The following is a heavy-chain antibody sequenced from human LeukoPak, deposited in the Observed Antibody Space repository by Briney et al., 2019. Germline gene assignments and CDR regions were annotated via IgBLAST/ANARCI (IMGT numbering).Heavy chain of an antibody. CDR1: GGSISSYY. V-gene: IGHV4-59*08. Sequence: SETLSLTCTVSGGSISSYYWSWIRQPPGKGLEWIGYIYYSGSTNYNPSLKSRVTISVGTSKNQFSLKLSSVTAADTAVYYCASDCSSTSCYGSDYWGQGTLVTVSS. CDR2: IYYSGST. CDR3: ASDCSSTSCYGSDY. J-gene: IGHJ4*02. D-gene: IGHD2-2*01.